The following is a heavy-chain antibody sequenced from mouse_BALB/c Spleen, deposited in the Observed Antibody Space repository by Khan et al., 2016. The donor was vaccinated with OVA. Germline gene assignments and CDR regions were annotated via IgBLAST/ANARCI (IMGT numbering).Heavy chain of an antibody. J-gene: IGHJ2*01. CDR3: ARGSNYRFDY. Sequence: EVELVESGGGLVQPGGSRKLSCAASAFTFSSFGMHWVRQAPEKGLGWVAYISSGSSTIYYADTVKGRFTISRDNPKNNLFLQMTSLRPEDTDMYYCARGSNYRFDYWGQGTTLTVSS. V-gene: IGHV5-17*02. CDR2: ISSGSSTI. CDR1: AFTFSSFG. D-gene: IGHD2-5*01.